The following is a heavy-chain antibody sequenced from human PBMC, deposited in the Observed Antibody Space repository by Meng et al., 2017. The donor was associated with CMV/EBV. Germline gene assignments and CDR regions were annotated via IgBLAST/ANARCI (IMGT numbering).Heavy chain of an antibody. CDR1: GGTFSSYA. J-gene: IGHJ6*02. CDR3: ARGYDFWSGPMRTYYYYGMDV. V-gene: IGHV1-69*05. Sequence: SVKVSCKASGGTFSSYAISWVRQAPGQGLEWMGGIIPIFGTANYAQKFQGRVTITTDESTSTAYMELSSLRSEDTAVYYCARGYDFWSGPMRTYYYYGMDVWGQGTTVTVSS. D-gene: IGHD3-3*01. CDR2: IIPIFGTA.